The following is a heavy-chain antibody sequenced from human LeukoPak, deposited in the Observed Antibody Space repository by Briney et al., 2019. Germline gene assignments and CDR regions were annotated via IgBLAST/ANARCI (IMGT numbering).Heavy chain of an antibody. D-gene: IGHD4-11*01. CDR3: ATGYLQADYYYYYMDV. V-gene: IGHV1-24*01. CDR1: GYTLTELS. J-gene: IGHJ6*03. Sequence: ASVKVSCKVSGYTLTELSMHWVRQAPGKGLEWMGGFDPEDGETIYAQKFQGRVTMTEDTSTDTAYMELSSLRSEDTAVYYCATGYLQADYYYYYMDVWGKGTTVTVSS. CDR2: FDPEDGET.